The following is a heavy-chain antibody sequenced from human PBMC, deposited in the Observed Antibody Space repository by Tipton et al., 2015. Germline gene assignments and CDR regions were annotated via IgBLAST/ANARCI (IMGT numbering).Heavy chain of an antibody. D-gene: IGHD3-22*01. CDR2: IYYSGSS. CDR1: GDSVSSGIYY. J-gene: IGHJ4*02. CDR3: ARNSRYYDSSGSKYYFDS. V-gene: IGHV4-31*03. Sequence: LRLSCTVSGDSVSSGIYYWSWIRQHPGKGLEWIGYIYYSGSSYYNPSLKSRVTISVDTSKNQFSLKLSSVTAADTAVYYCARNSRYYDSSGSKYYFDSWGQGTLVTVSS.